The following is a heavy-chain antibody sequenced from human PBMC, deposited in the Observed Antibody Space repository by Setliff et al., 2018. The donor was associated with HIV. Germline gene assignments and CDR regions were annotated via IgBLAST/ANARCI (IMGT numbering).Heavy chain of an antibody. CDR3: ATGLTVAPDY. V-gene: IGHV4-34*01. J-gene: IGHJ4*02. CDR2: INHSGST. CDR1: GGSINPYY. D-gene: IGHD6-19*01. Sequence: SETLSLTCTVPGGSINPYYWIWIRQPPGKGLEWIGEINHSGSTNYNMSLWSRVTISLDASRNQFSLRLRSVTAADTAVYYCATGLTVAPDYWGQGSLVTVSS.